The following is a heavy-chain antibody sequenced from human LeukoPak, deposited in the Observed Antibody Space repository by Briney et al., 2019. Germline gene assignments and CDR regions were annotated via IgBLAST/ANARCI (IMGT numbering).Heavy chain of an antibody. Sequence: GGSLRLSCAASGFTFSSYAMSWVRQAPWKGLEWVSAISGSGGSTYYADSVKGRFSISRDNSKNTLFLQMNSLRIEDTAVYYCARDFDQGGADYYFAYWGQGTLVTVSS. D-gene: IGHD3-9*01. CDR2: ISGSGGST. CDR3: ARDFDQGGADYYFAY. V-gene: IGHV3-23*01. CDR1: GFTFSSYA. J-gene: IGHJ4*02.